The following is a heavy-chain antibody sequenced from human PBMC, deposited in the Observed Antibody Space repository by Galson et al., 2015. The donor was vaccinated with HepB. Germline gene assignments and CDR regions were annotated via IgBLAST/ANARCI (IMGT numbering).Heavy chain of an antibody. Sequence: SLRLSCAASGFTFSGYSMNWVRQAPGKGLEWVSYISSSGDTIYYAGSVKGRFTISRDNAKNSVYLQMNSLRAEDTAVYYCARCRDVYNFFQYWGQGTLVTVSS. V-gene: IGHV3-48*01. CDR2: ISSSGDTI. CDR3: ARCRDVYNFFQY. CDR1: GFTFSGYS. J-gene: IGHJ4*02. D-gene: IGHD5-24*01.